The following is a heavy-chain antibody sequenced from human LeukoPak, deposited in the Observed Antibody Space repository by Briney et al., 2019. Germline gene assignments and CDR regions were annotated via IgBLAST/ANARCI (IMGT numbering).Heavy chain of an antibody. D-gene: IGHD6-6*01. CDR1: GGTFSSYA. CDR2: IIPIFGTA. CDR3: AGQGKEAARQEFDY. Sequence: ASVKVSCKASGGTFSSYAIIWVRQAPGQGLEWMGGIIPIFGTANYAQKFQGRVTITTDESTSTAYMELSSLRSEDTAVYYCAGQGKEAARQEFDYWGQGTLVTVSS. V-gene: IGHV1-69*05. J-gene: IGHJ4*02.